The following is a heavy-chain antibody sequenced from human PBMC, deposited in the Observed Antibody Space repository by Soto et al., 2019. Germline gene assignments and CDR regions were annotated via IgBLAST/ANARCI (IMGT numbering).Heavy chain of an antibody. CDR2: MYYSGIT. V-gene: IGHV4-61*01. CDR3: AREDMSGTYYFDY. CDR1: GAPVSSETHF. J-gene: IGHJ4*02. Sequence: SETLSLTCTVSGAPVSSETHFWTWIRQPPGKGLEWIGYMYYSGITNSNPALKSRVTLSVDRSRNQFSLSLNSVTAADTAVYYCAREDMSGTYYFDYWGPGTQVTVSS. D-gene: IGHD1-26*01.